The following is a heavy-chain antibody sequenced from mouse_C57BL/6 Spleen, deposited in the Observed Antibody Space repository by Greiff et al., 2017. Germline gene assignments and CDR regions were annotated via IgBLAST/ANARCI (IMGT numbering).Heavy chain of an antibody. CDR1: GYSFTDYN. Sequence: EVKLQQSGPELVKPGASVKISCQASGYSFTDYNMNWVKQSNGKSLEWIGVINPNYGTNSYNQKFKGKATVTEDQSASTAYMQLNILTSYDSAGYYCARTYDSNYVFAYWGQVTLVTVSA. CDR2: INPNYGTN. CDR3: ARTYDSNYVFAY. D-gene: IGHD2-5*01. V-gene: IGHV1-39*01. J-gene: IGHJ3*01.